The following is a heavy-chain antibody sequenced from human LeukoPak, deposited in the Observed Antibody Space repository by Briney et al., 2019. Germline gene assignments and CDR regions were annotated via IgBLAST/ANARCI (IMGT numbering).Heavy chain of an antibody. CDR3: ARGGAYSYDSSGRGDY. CDR2: INPNSGGT. J-gene: IGHJ4*02. Sequence: ASVKVSCKASGYAFTDYYIHWVRQAPGQGLEWMGWINPNSGGTNYAQKFQGRVTMTRDTSINTAYMELSRLRSDDTAVYYCARGGAYSYDSSGRGDYWGQGTLVTVSP. CDR1: GYAFTDYY. V-gene: IGHV1-2*02. D-gene: IGHD3-22*01.